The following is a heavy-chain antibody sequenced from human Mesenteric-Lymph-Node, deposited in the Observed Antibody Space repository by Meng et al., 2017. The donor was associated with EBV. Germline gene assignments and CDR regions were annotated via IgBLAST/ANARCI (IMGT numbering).Heavy chain of an antibody. CDR2: VYHSGST. Sequence: QVQLQESGPGLVKPSGTLSLTCAVSGGSIRTSDWWSWVRQPPGKGLEWIGEVYHSGSTNYNPSLKGRVTMSVDKSKNQFSLKVSSVTAADTAVYYCVRLLAAAGTFSFDTCGKGTLSSVSS. CDR1: GGSIRTSDW. V-gene: IGHV4-4*02. CDR3: VRLLAAAGTFSFDT. D-gene: IGHD6-13*01. J-gene: IGHJ4*02.